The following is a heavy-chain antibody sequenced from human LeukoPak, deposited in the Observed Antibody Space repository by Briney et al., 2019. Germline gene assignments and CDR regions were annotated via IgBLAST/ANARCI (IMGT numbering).Heavy chain of an antibody. CDR1: GGSFSGYY. V-gene: IGHV4-34*01. CDR3: ARLGYSYVGY. J-gene: IGHJ4*02. CDR2: INHSGST. D-gene: IGHD5-18*01. Sequence: SETLSLTCAVYGGSFSGYYWGWIRQPPGKGLEWIGEINHSGSTNYNPSLKSRVTISVDTSKNQFSLKLSSVTAADTAVYYCARLGYSYVGYWGQGTLVTVSS.